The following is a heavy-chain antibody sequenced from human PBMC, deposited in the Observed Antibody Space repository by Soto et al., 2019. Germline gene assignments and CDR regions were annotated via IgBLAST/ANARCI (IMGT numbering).Heavy chain of an antibody. D-gene: IGHD2-15*01. CDR1: GASIRSTYW. V-gene: IGHV4-4*02. CDR2: IYHTGTT. Sequence: QLRESGPGLVKPSWTLSLTCCGSGASIRSTYWCSWVRQTPGKRLEWIGQIYHTGTTSYNPSIKNRVTISLDKSNNQFSRRLTSMTAADTAVYYFATLPPRIVVVMTDLPTWGQGTLVTVSS. J-gene: IGHJ5*02. CDR3: ATLPPRIVVVMTDLPT.